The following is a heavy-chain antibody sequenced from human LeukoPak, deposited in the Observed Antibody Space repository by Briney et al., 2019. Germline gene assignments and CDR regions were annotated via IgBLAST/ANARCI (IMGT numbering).Heavy chain of an antibody. V-gene: IGHV1-46*01. J-gene: IGHJ5*02. CDR2: INPSGGST. D-gene: IGHD1-1*01. CDR3: ARGDGVLLESYP. Sequence: ASVKVSFKASGYTFTSYYMHWVRQAPGQGLAWMGIINPSGGSTSYAQKFQGRVTMTRDTSTSTVYMELSSLRSEDTAVYYCARGDGVLLESYPWGQGTLVTVSS. CDR1: GYTFTSYY.